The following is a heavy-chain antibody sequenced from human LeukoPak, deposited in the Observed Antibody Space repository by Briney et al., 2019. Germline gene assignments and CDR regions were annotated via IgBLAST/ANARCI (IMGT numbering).Heavy chain of an antibody. D-gene: IGHD3-16*01. CDR3: ARGQVWFDY. Sequence: SETLSLTCTVSDGSISSAYRWTWIRQPAGKGLEWIGRIYTSGSTNYNPSLKSRVTMSVDTSKNQFSLKLSSVTAADTAVYYCARGQVWFDYWGQGTLVTVSS. J-gene: IGHJ4*02. CDR2: IYTSGST. V-gene: IGHV4-4*07. CDR1: DGSISSAYR.